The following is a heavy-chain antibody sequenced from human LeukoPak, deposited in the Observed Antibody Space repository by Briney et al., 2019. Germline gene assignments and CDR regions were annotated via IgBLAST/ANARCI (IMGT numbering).Heavy chain of an antibody. V-gene: IGHV1-69*13. CDR3: ASEHWGGYSSGWYRPSVY. CDR1: GGTFSSYA. CDR2: IIPIFGTA. J-gene: IGHJ4*02. D-gene: IGHD6-19*01. Sequence: ASVKVSCKASGGTFSSYAISWVRQAPGQGLEWMGGIIPIFGTANYAQKFQGRVTITADESTSTAYMELSSLRSEDTAVYYCASEHWGGYSSGWYRPSVYWGQGTLVTVSS.